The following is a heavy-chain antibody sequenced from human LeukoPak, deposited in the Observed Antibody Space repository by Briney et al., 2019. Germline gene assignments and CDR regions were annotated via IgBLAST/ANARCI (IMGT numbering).Heavy chain of an antibody. V-gene: IGHV3-23*01. CDR3: AKERQLVRGNYYGMDV. CDR1: GFTFSSYA. D-gene: IGHD6-13*01. Sequence: GGSLRLSCAASGFTFSSYAMSWVRQAPGKGLEGVSAISGRGGSTDYSDSVKGRFTGCRDNSKSTVDLQMKSRRAQDTALLYCAKERQLVRGNYYGMDVWGQGTTVTVSS. J-gene: IGHJ6*02. CDR2: ISGRGGST.